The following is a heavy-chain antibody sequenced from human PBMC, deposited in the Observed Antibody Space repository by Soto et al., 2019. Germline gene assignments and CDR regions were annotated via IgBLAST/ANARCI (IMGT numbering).Heavy chain of an antibody. CDR1: GGTLSSYA. D-gene: IGHD6-13*01. V-gene: IGHV1-69*06. Sequence: SVKVSCKDSGGTLSSYAISWVRQAPGQGLEWMGGIIPIFGTANYAQKFQGRVTITADKSTSTAYMELSSLRSEDTAVYYCAGDLAAAGPHAFDIWGQGTMV. CDR2: IIPIFGTA. J-gene: IGHJ3*02. CDR3: AGDLAAAGPHAFDI.